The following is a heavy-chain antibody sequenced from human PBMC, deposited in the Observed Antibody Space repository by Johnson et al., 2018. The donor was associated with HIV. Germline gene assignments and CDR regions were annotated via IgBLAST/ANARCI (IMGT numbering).Heavy chain of an antibody. CDR1: GFTFDDYA. CDR3: AKVIPEGLVDLVDAFDI. CDR2: ISGNSGSI. D-gene: IGHD2-21*01. Sequence: VQLVESGGGVVQPGRSLRLSCAASGFTFDDYAMHWVRQAPGKGLEWVSGISGNSGSIGYADSVKGRFTISRDNAKNSLYLQMNSLRAEGTALYYCAKVIPEGLVDLVDAFDIWGQGTMVTVSS. V-gene: IGHV3-9*01. J-gene: IGHJ3*02.